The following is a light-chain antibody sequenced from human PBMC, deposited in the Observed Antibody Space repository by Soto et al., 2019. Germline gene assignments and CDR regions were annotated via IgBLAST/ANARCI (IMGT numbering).Light chain of an antibody. Sequence: QSALTQPPSVSGSPGQSVTISCSGTSSDVGSFYRVSWYQQSPGTAPKLIISEVTNRPSGVPDRFSGSRSGNTASLTISGLQAEDEADYYCISYTTTNTLVFGGGTKLTVL. V-gene: IGLV2-18*02. J-gene: IGLJ2*01. CDR2: EVT. CDR3: ISYTTTNTLV. CDR1: SSDVGSFYR.